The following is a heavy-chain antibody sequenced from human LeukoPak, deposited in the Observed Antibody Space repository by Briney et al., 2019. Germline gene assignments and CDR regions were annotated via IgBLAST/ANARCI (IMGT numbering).Heavy chain of an antibody. Sequence: PSETLSLTCTVSGGSISSSSYYWGWIRQPPGKGLQWIGSIYYSGSTYYNPSLKGRVTISVDTSKNQFSLKLSSVTAADTAVYYCARRERSTSRYGMWDYWGQGTLVTVSS. V-gene: IGHV4-39*01. CDR3: ARRERSTSRYGMWDY. D-gene: IGHD2-2*01. CDR2: IYYSGST. CDR1: GGSISSSSYY. J-gene: IGHJ4*02.